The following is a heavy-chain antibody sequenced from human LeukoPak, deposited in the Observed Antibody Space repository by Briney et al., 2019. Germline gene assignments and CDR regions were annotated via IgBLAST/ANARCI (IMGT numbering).Heavy chain of an antibody. V-gene: IGHV3-30*02. J-gene: IGHJ4*02. Sequence: GGSLRLSCAASGFTFSSHDMHWVRQAPGKGLEWVAFIRYDESNKYYADSVKGRFTISRDNSKNTLYLQMNNLRAEDTAVYYCAKDRIAAAGTLDWGQGTLVTVSS. CDR2: IRYDESNK. D-gene: IGHD6-13*01. CDR1: GFTFSSHD. CDR3: AKDRIAAAGTLD.